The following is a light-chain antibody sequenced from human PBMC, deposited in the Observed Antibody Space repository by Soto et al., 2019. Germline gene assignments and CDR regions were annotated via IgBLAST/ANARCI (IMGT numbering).Light chain of an antibody. Sequence: EIVLTQSPVTLSLSPGDTATLSCRASQSVVRYVAWYQQKPGQAPRLLIYDATIMASGIPARFSGSGSETEFSLTIISLEPEDFGVYYCQQRYHWPPLTFGGGTKVEVK. CDR2: DAT. CDR3: QQRYHWPPLT. J-gene: IGKJ4*01. V-gene: IGKV3-11*01. CDR1: QSVVRY.